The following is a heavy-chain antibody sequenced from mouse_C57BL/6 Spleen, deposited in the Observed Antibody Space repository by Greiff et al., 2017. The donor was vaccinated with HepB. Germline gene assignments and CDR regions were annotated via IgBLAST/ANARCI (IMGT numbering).Heavy chain of an antibody. V-gene: IGHV5-9-1*02. CDR2: ISSGGDYI. J-gene: IGHJ4*01. CDR1: GFTFSSYA. D-gene: IGHD1-1*01. Sequence: EVQGVESGEGLVKPGGSLKLSCAASGFTFSSYAMSWVRQTPEKRLEWVAYISSGGDYIYYADTVKGLFTISRDNARNTLYLQMSSLKSEDTAMYYCTRAHYGSSHYYAMDYWGQGTSVTVSS. CDR3: TRAHYGSSHYYAMDY.